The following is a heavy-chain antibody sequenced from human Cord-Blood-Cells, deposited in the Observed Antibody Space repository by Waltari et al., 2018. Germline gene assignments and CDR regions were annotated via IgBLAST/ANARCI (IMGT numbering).Heavy chain of an antibody. D-gene: IGHD5-18*01. CDR1: GGSFSGYY. CDR2: INNSGST. Sequence: QVQLQQWGAGLLKPSETLSLTCAVYGGSFSGYYWSWIRQPPGKGLEWIGEINNSGSTNYNPSLKSRVTISVDTSKNQFSLKLSSVTAADTAVYYCARGQRTAMVDYWGQGTLVTVSS. CDR3: ARGQRTAMVDY. J-gene: IGHJ4*02. V-gene: IGHV4-34*01.